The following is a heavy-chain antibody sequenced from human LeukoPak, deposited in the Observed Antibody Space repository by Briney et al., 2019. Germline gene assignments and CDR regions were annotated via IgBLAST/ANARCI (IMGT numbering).Heavy chain of an antibody. V-gene: IGHV5-51*01. CDR2: IYPGDSDT. CDR3: AGGNSGSYFQPAGSIDY. Sequence: GESLKISCKGSGYSFASYWIGWVRQMPGKGLEWMGIIYPGDSDTRYSPSFQGQVTISADKSISTAYLQWSSLKASDTAMYYCAGGNSGSYFQPAGSIDYWGQGTLVTVSS. CDR1: GYSFASYW. J-gene: IGHJ4*02. D-gene: IGHD1-26*01.